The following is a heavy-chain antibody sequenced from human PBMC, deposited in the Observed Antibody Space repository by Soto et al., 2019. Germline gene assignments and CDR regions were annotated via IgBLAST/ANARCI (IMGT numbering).Heavy chain of an antibody. Sequence: EVRLLESGGGLVQPGGSLRLSCAASGFTFRSYAMSWVRQAPGKGLEWVSIINDRGDNKYYADSVKGRFTISRDNSKNTLYLQMNSLRAEDTAVYYCAKGARCSDSYCRSHFDFWGQGTLVTVSS. CDR1: GFTFRSYA. CDR2: INDRGDNK. J-gene: IGHJ4*02. CDR3: AKGARCSDSYCRSHFDF. D-gene: IGHD2-15*01. V-gene: IGHV3-23*01.